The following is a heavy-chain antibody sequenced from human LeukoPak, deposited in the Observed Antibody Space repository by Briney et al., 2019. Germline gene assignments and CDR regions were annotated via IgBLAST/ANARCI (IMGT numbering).Heavy chain of an antibody. J-gene: IGHJ4*02. CDR2: IYYSGST. D-gene: IGHD5-24*01. V-gene: IGHV4-39*07. CDR1: GGSISSSSYY. Sequence: PSETLSLTCTVSGGSISSSSYYWGWIRQPPGKGLEWIGSIYYSGSTYYNPSLKSRVTISVDTSKNQFSLKLSSVTAADTAVYYCARDKSGDLENPYTIGLDYWGQGTLVTVSS. CDR3: ARDKSGDLENPYTIGLDY.